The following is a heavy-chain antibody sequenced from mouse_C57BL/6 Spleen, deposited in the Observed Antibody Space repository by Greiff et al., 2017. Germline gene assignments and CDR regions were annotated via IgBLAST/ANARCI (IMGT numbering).Heavy chain of an antibody. V-gene: IGHV5-16*01. CDR2: INYDGSST. Sequence: EVKLVESEGGLVQPGSSMKLSCTASGFTFSDYYMAWVRQVPEKGLEWVANINYDGSSTYYLDSLKSRFIISRDNAKNILYLQMSSLKSEDTATYYCARGSYYGSSYWYFDVWGTGTTVTVSS. D-gene: IGHD1-1*01. CDR3: ARGSYYGSSYWYFDV. J-gene: IGHJ1*03. CDR1: GFTFSDYY.